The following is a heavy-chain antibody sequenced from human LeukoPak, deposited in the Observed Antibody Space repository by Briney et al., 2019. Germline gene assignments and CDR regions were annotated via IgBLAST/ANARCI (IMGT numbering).Heavy chain of an antibody. D-gene: IGHD3-9*01. Sequence: GRSLRLSCAASGFSFSTYDMHWVRQAPGKGLEWVAVISSDGSHKYWADSVKGRFTISRDNSKNTVYLQMNSLRAEDTAVYYCAKGSIDWYYFDYWGQGTLVTVSS. CDR2: ISSDGSHK. V-gene: IGHV3-30*18. CDR1: GFSFSTYD. J-gene: IGHJ4*02. CDR3: AKGSIDWYYFDY.